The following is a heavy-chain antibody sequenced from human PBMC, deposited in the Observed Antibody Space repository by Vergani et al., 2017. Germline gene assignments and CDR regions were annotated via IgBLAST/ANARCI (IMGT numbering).Heavy chain of an antibody. CDR1: DSSIMTNPY. CDR2: IHHSGDT. D-gene: IGHD3-10*01. CDR3: ARHRGSGGFFPSSYFYGMDV. V-gene: IGHV4-38-2*01. Sequence: QVQLQESCPGLVKPSETLTLTCDVSDSSIMTNPYWGWFRQSPGKGLEWIGCIHHSGDTHYNSSLKSRVSISIVSSSKFSLSQTSVTAADTAIYYCARHRGSGGFFPSSYFYGMDVWGNGTTVTVSS. J-gene: IGHJ6*04.